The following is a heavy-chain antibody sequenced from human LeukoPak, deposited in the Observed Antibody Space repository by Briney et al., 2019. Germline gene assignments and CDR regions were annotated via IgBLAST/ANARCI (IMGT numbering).Heavy chain of an antibody. J-gene: IGHJ5*02. CDR1: GGSFSGYY. CDR2: IDHSGST. V-gene: IGHV4-34*01. Sequence: SETLSLTCAVYGGSFSGYYWSWIRQPPGKGLEWIGEIDHSGSTNYNPSLKRRVTISVDTSKNQFSLKLSSVTAADTAVYYCARGRRYYYDSSRNPNWFDPWGQGTLVTVSS. CDR3: ARGRRYYYDSSRNPNWFDP. D-gene: IGHD3-22*01.